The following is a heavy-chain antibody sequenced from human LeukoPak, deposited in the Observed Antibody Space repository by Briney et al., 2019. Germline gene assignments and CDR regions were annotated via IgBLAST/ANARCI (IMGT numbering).Heavy chain of an antibody. J-gene: IGHJ4*02. Sequence: GGSLRLSCAASGFTFSSHWMTWVRQAPGKGLEWVANTKQGGSDIYYVDSVKGRFTISRDDAKNSLYLQMSSLRAEDTAVYYCARGPNFGDYVDFLDYWGQGALVTVSS. D-gene: IGHD4-17*01. CDR2: TKQGGSDI. CDR1: GFTFSSHW. V-gene: IGHV3-7*01. CDR3: ARGPNFGDYVDFLDY.